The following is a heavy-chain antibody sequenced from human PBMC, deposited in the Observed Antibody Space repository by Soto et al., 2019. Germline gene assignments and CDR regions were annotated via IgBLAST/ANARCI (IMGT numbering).Heavy chain of an antibody. CDR2: IYYSGST. CDR1: GGSSIGDY. D-gene: IGHD3-9*01. J-gene: IGHJ4*02. Sequence: PSETLSLTCTVAGGSSIGDYCSWILQHPGKGLEWIGYIYYSGSTYYNPSLKSRVTISVDRSKNQFSLKLSSVTAADTAVYYCARQPRILTGYSGHFDSWGQGTLVTVSS. CDR3: ARQPRILTGYSGHFDS. V-gene: IGHV4-59*08.